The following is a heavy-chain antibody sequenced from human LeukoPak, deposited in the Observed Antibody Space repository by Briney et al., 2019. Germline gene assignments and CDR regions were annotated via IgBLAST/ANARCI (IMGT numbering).Heavy chain of an antibody. D-gene: IGHD3-10*01. V-gene: IGHV1-2*02. Sequence: ASVKVSCKASGYTFSGTGWYLYWLRQAPGQGLECMGWIYPHNGATDYAQKFQGRVAMTSDTSISTVYMELTRLRPDDTAVYYCTRDGPAQMVDFDYWGQGTLVTVSS. J-gene: IGHJ4*02. CDR2: IYPHNGAT. CDR1: GYTFSGTGWY. CDR3: TRDGPAQMVDFDY.